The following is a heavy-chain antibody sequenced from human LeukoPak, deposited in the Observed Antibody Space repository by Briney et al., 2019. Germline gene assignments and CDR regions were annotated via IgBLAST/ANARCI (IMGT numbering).Heavy chain of an antibody. Sequence: GGSLRLSCAASGFTFSSYNMNWVRQAPGKGLEWVSYISSSSSTIYYADSVKGRFTISRDNAKNSLYLQMNSLRAEDTAVYYCARELLWFGEFPQLDYWGQGTLVTVSS. CDR2: ISSSSSTI. CDR1: GFTFSSYN. J-gene: IGHJ4*02. V-gene: IGHV3-48*01. D-gene: IGHD3-10*01. CDR3: ARELLWFGEFPQLDY.